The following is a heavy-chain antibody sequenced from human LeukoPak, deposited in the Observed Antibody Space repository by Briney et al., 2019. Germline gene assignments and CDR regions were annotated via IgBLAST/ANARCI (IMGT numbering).Heavy chain of an antibody. J-gene: IGHJ5*02. CDR2: INHSGST. V-gene: IGHV4-34*01. CDR1: GGSLSGYY. Sequence: SETLSLTCAVYGGSLSGYYWSWIRQPPGKGLEWIGEINHSGSTNYNPSLKSRVTISVDTSKNQFSLKLSSVTAADTAVYYCARRGSSSWYWGNWFDPWGQGTLVTVSS. CDR3: ARRGSSSWYWGNWFDP. D-gene: IGHD6-13*01.